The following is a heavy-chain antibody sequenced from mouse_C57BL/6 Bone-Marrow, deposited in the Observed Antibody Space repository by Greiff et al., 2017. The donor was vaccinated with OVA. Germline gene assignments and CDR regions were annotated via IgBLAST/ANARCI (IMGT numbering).Heavy chain of an antibody. D-gene: IGHD2-4*01. V-gene: IGHV14-3*01. CDR1: GFNIKNTY. CDR3: ARSGTMIKDWLAY. J-gene: IGHJ3*01. CDR2: IDPANGNT. Sequence: EVQLQQSVAELVRPGASVKLSCTASGFNIKNTYMHWVKQRPEQGLEWIGRIDPANGNTKYAPKFQGKATITADTSSNTAYLQLSSLTSEDTDIYYGARSGTMIKDWLAYWGQGTLVTVSA.